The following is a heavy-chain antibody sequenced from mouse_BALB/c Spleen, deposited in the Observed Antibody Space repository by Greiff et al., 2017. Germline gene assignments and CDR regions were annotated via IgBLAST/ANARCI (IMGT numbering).Heavy chain of an antibody. Sequence: EVHLVESGGGLVKPGGSLKLSCAASGFTFSSYAMSWVRQTPEKRLEWVATISSGGSYTYYPDSVKGRFTISRDNAKNTLYLQMSSLRSEDTAMYYCASELGQGAYWGQGTLVTVSA. J-gene: IGHJ3*01. CDR1: GFTFSSYA. CDR2: ISSGGSYT. V-gene: IGHV5-9-3*01. D-gene: IGHD4-1*01. CDR3: ASELGQGAY.